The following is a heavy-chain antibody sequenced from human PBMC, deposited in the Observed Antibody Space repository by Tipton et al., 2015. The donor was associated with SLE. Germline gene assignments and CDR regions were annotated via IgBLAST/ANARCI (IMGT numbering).Heavy chain of an antibody. D-gene: IGHD6-19*01. Sequence: GSLRLSCATSGFTFSSYALSWVRRAPGKGLEWVARLSTDGSVTTYADSVKGRLTISRDNAKNTLYLQMRSLRVEDTGIYYCARAPTISVAGTTDPFGMDVWGPGTRVTVSS. CDR1: GFTFSSYA. CDR2: LSTDGSVT. CDR3: ARAPTISVAGTTDPFGMDV. J-gene: IGHJ6*02. V-gene: IGHV3-74*01.